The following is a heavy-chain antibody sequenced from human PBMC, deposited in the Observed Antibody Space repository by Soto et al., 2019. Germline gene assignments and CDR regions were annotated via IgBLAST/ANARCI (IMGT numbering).Heavy chain of an antibody. D-gene: IGHD2-15*01. CDR1: GGSISSYY. CDR3: ASDWGDCSGGSCYNYYYGMDV. J-gene: IGHJ6*02. CDR2: IYYSGST. Sequence: SETLSLTCTVSGGSISSYYWSWIRQPPGKGLEWIGYIYYSGSTNYNPSLKSRVTISVDTSKNQFSLKLSSVIAADTAVYYCASDWGDCSGGSCYNYYYGMDVWGQGTTVTVSS. V-gene: IGHV4-59*01.